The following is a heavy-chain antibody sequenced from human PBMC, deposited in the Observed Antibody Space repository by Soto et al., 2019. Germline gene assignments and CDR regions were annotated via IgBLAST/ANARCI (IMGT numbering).Heavy chain of an antibody. CDR2: INHGGST. J-gene: IGHJ4*02. V-gene: IGHV4-34*01. D-gene: IGHD2-8*02. Sequence: PSETLSLTCAVCGGSFSGYYWTWIRQPPGPGLEWIGEINHGGSTNCNPSLKSRVTISVDTSKNQFSLKLTSVTAADTAVYYCARDKITGLFDYWGQGTLVTV. CDR3: ARDKITGLFDY. CDR1: GGSFSGYY.